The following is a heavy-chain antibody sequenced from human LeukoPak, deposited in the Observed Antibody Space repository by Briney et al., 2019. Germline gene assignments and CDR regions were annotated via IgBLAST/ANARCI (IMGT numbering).Heavy chain of an antibody. CDR1: GYTFTGYY. CDR3: ARGYCSSSATCYPAGWFDP. V-gene: IGHV1-2*02. J-gene: IGHJ5*02. D-gene: IGHD2-2*01. CDR2: INPNSGDA. Sequence: ASVEVSCKASGYTFTGYYIHWVRQAPGQGLEWMGRINPNSGDANYAQNFQGRVTMTRDTSISTAYMELSGLRSDDTAVYSCARGYCSSSATCYPAGWFDPWGQGTLVTVSS.